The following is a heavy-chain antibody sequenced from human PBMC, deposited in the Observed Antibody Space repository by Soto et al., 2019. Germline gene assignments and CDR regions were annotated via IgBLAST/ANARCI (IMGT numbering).Heavy chain of an antibody. CDR2: INWNGGST. D-gene: IGHD3-22*01. V-gene: IGHV3-20*03. J-gene: IGHJ6*02. Sequence: GKGLEWVSGINWNGGSTGYADSVKGRFTISRDNAKNSLYLQMNSLRAEDTALYYCARSSNYYDSSGYTSYYYGMAVWGQGTTVIVSS. CDR3: ARSSNYYDSSGYTSYYYGMAV.